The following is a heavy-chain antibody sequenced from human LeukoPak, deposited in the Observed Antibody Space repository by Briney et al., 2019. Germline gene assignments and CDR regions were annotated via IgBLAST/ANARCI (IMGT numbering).Heavy chain of an antibody. V-gene: IGHV3-23*01. J-gene: IGHJ1*01. D-gene: IGHD3-10*01. CDR3: AKDVLLWFGEPREYFQH. CDR1: GFTFSSYA. CDR2: ISGSGGST. Sequence: GGSLRLSCAASGFTFSSYAMSWVRQAPGKGLEWVSPISGSGGSTYYADSVKGRFTISRDNSKNSLYLQMNSLRAEDPAVYYCAKDVLLWFGEPREYFQHWGQGTLVTVSS.